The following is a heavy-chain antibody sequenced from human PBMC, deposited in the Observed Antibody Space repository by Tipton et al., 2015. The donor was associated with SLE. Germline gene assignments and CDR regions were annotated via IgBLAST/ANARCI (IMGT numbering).Heavy chain of an antibody. CDR2: VYYSGST. J-gene: IGHJ4*02. CDR3: ARGWSLDWAPFGF. Sequence: LRLSCTVSGGSIISGGYYWSWIRQRPGKGLEWIGYVYYSGSTYYNPSLKSRVTISVDTSKNQFSLKLSSVTAADTAVYYCARGWSLDWAPFGFWGQGTLVTVSS. CDR1: GGSIISGGYY. D-gene: IGHD3-9*01. V-gene: IGHV4-31*02.